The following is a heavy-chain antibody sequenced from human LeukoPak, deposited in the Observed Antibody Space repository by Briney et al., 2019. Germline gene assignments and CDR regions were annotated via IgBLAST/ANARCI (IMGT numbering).Heavy chain of an antibody. Sequence: ASVKVSCKASGYIFTSYYIHWVRQAPGQGLEWVGIINPSGGGTSYAQKFQGRVTMTRDTSTSTVYMELSSLRSEDTAVYYCARGGVRTTAAGDFWGQGTLVTVSS. CDR1: GYIFTSYY. J-gene: IGHJ4*02. CDR3: ARGGVRTTAAGDF. V-gene: IGHV1-46*01. D-gene: IGHD6-13*01. CDR2: INPSGGGT.